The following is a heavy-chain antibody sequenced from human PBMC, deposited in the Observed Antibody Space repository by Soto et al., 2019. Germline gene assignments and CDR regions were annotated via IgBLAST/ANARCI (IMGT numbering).Heavy chain of an antibody. CDR3: ARRYCSGGSCYTGRDWFDP. CDR1: GGTFSTYG. Sequence: QVQLVQSGAEVKKPGSSVKVSCKASGGTFSTYGISWVRQAPGQGLEWMGGIIPIFNTANYAQKFEGRVTITADESTSTAYMDLSSLRSEDTAVYYCARRYCSGGSCYTGRDWFDPWGQGTLVTGSS. CDR2: IIPIFNTA. V-gene: IGHV1-69*01. D-gene: IGHD2-15*01. J-gene: IGHJ5*02.